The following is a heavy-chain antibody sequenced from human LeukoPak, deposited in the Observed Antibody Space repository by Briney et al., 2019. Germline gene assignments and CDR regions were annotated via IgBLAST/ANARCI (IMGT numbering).Heavy chain of an antibody. Sequence: SETLSLTCTVSGGSISSYNWSWIRLPPGKGLEWIGYLSKSGNTNYSPSLMSRVTIFGDTSKNQFFLKLSSVTAADTAVYYCARARYVNSFYALDIWGQGTLVTVSS. V-gene: IGHV4-59*01. CDR1: GGSISSYN. CDR3: ARARYVNSFYALDI. J-gene: IGHJ3*02. D-gene: IGHD3-9*01. CDR2: LSKSGNT.